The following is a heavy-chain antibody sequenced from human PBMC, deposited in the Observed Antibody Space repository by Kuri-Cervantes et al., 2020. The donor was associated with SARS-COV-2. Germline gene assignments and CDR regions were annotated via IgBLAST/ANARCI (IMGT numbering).Heavy chain of an antibody. J-gene: IGHJ6*02. V-gene: IGHV3-73*01. D-gene: IGHD3-10*01. CDR2: IRSKANSYAT. CDR1: GFTFSGSA. Sequence: GGSLRLSCAASGFTFSGSAMHWVRQASGKGLEWVGRIRSKANSYATAYAASVKGRFTISRDDSKNTAYLQMNSLKTEDTAVYYCTMSPQSDIGGPRNYYYYGMDVWGQGTTVTVSS. CDR3: TMSPQSDIGGPRNYYYYGMDV.